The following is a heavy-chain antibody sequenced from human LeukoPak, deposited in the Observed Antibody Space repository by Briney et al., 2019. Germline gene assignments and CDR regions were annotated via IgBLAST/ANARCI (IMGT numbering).Heavy chain of an antibody. CDR3: AREVVAGTKDAFDI. J-gene: IGHJ3*02. CDR2: IIPIFGTA. Sequence: GSSVKVSCKASGGTFSSYAISWVRQAPGQGLEWMGGIIPIFGTANYAQKFQGRVTITADESTSTAYMELSSLRSEDTAVYYCAREVVAGTKDAFDIWGQGTMVTVSS. V-gene: IGHV1-69*01. D-gene: IGHD6-19*01. CDR1: GGTFSSYA.